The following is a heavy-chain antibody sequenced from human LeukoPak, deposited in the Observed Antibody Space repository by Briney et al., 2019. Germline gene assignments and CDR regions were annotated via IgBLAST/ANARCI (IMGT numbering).Heavy chain of an antibody. CDR2: ISGYNGNT. D-gene: IGHD3-10*01. CDR3: ASRASRSGSYYYYYYGMDV. Sequence: ASVKVSCKASGYTFTSYGISWVRQAPGQGLEWMGWISGYNGNTNYAQKLQGRVTMTTDTSTSTVYMELRSLRSEDTAVYYCASRASRSGSYYYYYYGMDVWGKGTTVTVSS. J-gene: IGHJ6*04. CDR1: GYTFTSYG. V-gene: IGHV1-18*04.